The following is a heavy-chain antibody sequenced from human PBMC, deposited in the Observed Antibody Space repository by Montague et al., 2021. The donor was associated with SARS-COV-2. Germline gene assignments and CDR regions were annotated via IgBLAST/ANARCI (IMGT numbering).Heavy chain of an antibody. D-gene: IGHD6-19*01. V-gene: IGHV3-48*03. CDR3: ARDIAVAGTSFDY. J-gene: IGHJ4*02. CDR2: ISSSGSTI. Sequence: SLRLSCAASGFTFSSYEMNWVRQAPGKGLEWVSCISSSGSTIYYXDSVKGRFTISRDNAKNPLYLQMNSLRAEDTAVYYCARDIAVAGTSFDYWGQGTLVTLSS. CDR1: GFTFSSYE.